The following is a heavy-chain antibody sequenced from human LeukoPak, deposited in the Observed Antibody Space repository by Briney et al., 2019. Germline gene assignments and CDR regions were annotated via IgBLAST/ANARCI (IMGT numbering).Heavy chain of an antibody. CDR3: AKAGEWELYGAFDI. V-gene: IGHV3-7*01. CDR2: IKQDGSEK. Sequence: GGSVCRTCAASGFTFRSNWMMRERQAPGQGREGLVKIKQDGSEKYYVDSVKGRFTISRDNAKNSLYLQMNSLRAEDTAVYYCAKAGEWELYGAFDIWGQGTMVTVSS. CDR1: GFTFRSNW. D-gene: IGHD1-26*01. J-gene: IGHJ3*02.